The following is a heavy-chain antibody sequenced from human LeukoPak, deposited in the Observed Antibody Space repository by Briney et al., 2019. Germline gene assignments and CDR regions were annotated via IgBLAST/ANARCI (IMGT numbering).Heavy chain of an antibody. CDR3: ARDQGPPRDYFDY. J-gene: IGHJ4*02. CDR1: GGSFSGYY. CDR2: INHSGST. Sequence: SETLSPTCAVYGGSFSGYYWSWIRQPPGKGLEWIGEINHSGSTNYNPSLKSRVTISVDTSKNQFSLKLSSVTAADTAVYYCARDQGPPRDYFDYWGQGTLVTVSS. V-gene: IGHV4-34*01.